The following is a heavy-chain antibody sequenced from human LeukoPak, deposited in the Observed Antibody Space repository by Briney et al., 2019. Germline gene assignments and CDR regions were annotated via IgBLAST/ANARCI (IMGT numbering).Heavy chain of an antibody. CDR3: ARADRLHGGPYLSGP. V-gene: IGHV1-2*02. J-gene: IGHJ5*02. CDR1: GYSFTDYY. Sequence: ASVKVSCKTSGYSFTDYYMNWVRQAPGQGLEWVGWINHNSGGTSSAQMFQGRVTMTRDPSIRRVYMEVSWLTSDDTASYYCARADRLHGGPYLSGPWGQGTLVTVSS. CDR2: INHNSGGT. D-gene: IGHD3-16*01.